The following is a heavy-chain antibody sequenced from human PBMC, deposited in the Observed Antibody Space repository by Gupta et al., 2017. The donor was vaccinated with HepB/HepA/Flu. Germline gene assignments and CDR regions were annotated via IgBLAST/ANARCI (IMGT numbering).Heavy chain of an antibody. J-gene: IGHJ6*02. Sequence: YGKASGYTFTSYGISWVRQAPGQGLEWMGWISAYNGNTNYAQKLQGRVTMTTDTSTSTAYMELRSLRSDDTAVYYCASCSVPGYEPPYYYYGMDVWGQGTTVTVSS. D-gene: IGHD5-12*01. CDR1: GYTFTSYG. CDR2: ISAYNGNT. V-gene: IGHV1-18*01. CDR3: ASCSVPGYEPPYYYYGMDV.